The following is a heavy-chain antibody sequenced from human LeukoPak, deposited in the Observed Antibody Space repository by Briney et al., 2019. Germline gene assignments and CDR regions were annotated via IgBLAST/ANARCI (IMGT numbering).Heavy chain of an antibody. D-gene: IGHD6-13*01. V-gene: IGHV3-49*04. Sequence: GGSLRLSCAASGFTFSSYDINWVRQAPGKGLEWVDFIRSKAYGGTTEYAASVKGRFTISRDDSKGIAYLQMNSLKTEDTAVYYCTRIATGTFDYWGQGTLVTVSS. CDR3: TRIATGTFDY. CDR1: GFTFSSYD. J-gene: IGHJ4*02. CDR2: IRSKAYGGTT.